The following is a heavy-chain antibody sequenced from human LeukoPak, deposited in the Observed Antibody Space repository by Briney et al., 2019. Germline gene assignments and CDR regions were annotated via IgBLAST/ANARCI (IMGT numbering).Heavy chain of an antibody. CDR1: GFTFSSYG. Sequence: PGGSLRLSCAGSGFTFSSYGMHWLRQAPGKGLEWVAFIRYDGSNKYYADSVKGRFTISRDNSKNTLYLQMNSLRAEDTAVYYCAKVSSSGWYGGANFDYWGQGTLVIVSS. D-gene: IGHD6-19*01. CDR2: IRYDGSNK. CDR3: AKVSSSGWYGGANFDY. J-gene: IGHJ4*02. V-gene: IGHV3-30*02.